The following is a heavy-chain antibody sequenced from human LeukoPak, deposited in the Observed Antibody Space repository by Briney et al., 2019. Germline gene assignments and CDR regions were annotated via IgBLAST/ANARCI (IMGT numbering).Heavy chain of an antibody. CDR3: ARGAGYPGSY. J-gene: IGHJ4*02. D-gene: IGHD6-13*01. CDR1: GFTFSSYS. V-gene: IGHV3-21*01. CDR2: ISSSSSYM. Sequence: PGGSLRLSCAASGFTFSSYSMNWVRQAPGKGLEWVSSISSSSSYMYYADSVKGRFTISRDNAKNSLYLQMNSLRAEDTAVYYCARGAGYPGSYWGQGTLVTVSS.